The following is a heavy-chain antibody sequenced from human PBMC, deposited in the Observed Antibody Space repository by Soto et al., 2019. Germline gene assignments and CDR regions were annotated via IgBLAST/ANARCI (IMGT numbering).Heavy chain of an antibody. Sequence: SVKVSCKASGGTFSSYAISWVRQAPGQGLAWMGGIIPIFGTANYAQKFQGRVTITADESTSTAYMELSSLRSEDTAVYYCARLRRGYSYGLDYWGQGTLVTVSS. D-gene: IGHD5-18*01. J-gene: IGHJ4*02. V-gene: IGHV1-69*13. CDR3: ARLRRGYSYGLDY. CDR1: GGTFSSYA. CDR2: IIPIFGTA.